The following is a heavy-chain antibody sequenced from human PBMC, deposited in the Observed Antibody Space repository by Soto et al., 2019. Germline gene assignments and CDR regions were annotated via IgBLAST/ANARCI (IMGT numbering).Heavy chain of an antibody. CDR2: IYYSGST. V-gene: IGHV4-59*01. D-gene: IGHD3-10*01. J-gene: IGHJ6*02. Sequence: SETLSLTCTVSGGSISSYYWSWIRQPPGKGLEWIGYIYYSGSTNYNPSLKSRVTISADTSKNQFSLKLSSVTAADTAVYYCARDMGYYGSGPDYYYGMDVWGQGTTVTVSS. CDR1: GGSISSYY. CDR3: ARDMGYYGSGPDYYYGMDV.